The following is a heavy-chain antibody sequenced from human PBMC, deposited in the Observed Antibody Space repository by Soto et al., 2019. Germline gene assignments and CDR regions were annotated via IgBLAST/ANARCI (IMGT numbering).Heavy chain of an antibody. J-gene: IGHJ3*02. CDR1: GGSISSGDYY. D-gene: IGHD2-2*01. CDR3: ARYILGYCISTSCGEEAFDI. V-gene: IGHV4-30-4*01. CDR2: IYYSGST. Sequence: QVQLQESGPGLVKPSQTLSLTCTVSGGSISSGDYYWSWIRQPPGKGLEWIGYIYYSGSTYYNPSLKSRVTRSVDTSKNQFSLKLSSVTAADTAVYYCARYILGYCISTSCGEEAFDIWGQGTMVTVSS.